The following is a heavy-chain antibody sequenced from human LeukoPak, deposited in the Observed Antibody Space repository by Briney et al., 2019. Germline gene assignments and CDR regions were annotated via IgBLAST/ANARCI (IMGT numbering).Heavy chain of an antibody. V-gene: IGHV4-31*02. Sequence: LRLSCAASGFTFSSYAMSWVRQAPGKGLEWIGYIYYSGSTYYNPSLKSRVTISVDTSKNQFSLKLSSVTAADTAVYYCARTPRVAATGVLSWGQGTLVTVSS. CDR2: IYYSGST. J-gene: IGHJ4*02. CDR3: ARTPRVAATGVLS. D-gene: IGHD2-15*01. CDR1: GFTFSSYA.